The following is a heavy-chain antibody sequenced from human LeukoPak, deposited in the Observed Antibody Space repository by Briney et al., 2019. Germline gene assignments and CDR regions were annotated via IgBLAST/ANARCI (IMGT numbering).Heavy chain of an antibody. CDR3: ARDHVKLGSSFHPFDAFDV. Sequence: ASVKVSCKASGYIFTDYYMHWVRQAPGQELGWMGRINPNSGGTNYAQKFQGRVTMTRDTSISTAYTELSSLRSEDTATYYCARDHVKLGSSFHPFDAFDVWGQGTLVTVSS. J-gene: IGHJ3*01. CDR2: INPNSGGT. CDR1: GYIFTDYY. D-gene: IGHD2-2*01. V-gene: IGHV1/OR15-1*02.